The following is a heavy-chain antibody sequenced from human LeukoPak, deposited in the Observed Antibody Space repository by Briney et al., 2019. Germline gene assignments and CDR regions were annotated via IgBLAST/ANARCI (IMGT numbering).Heavy chain of an antibody. J-gene: IGHJ4*02. D-gene: IGHD2-15*01. CDR3: ARREGFCKGGTCYLDF. CDR2: INTDGSST. V-gene: IGHV3-74*01. CDR1: GFTFSSYW. Sequence: GGSLRLSCAASGFTFSSYWMHWVRQAPGKGLVWVSLINTDGSSTTYADSVKGRFTISRDNVKNTLYLQMNSLRAEDTAVYYCARREGFCKGGTCYLDFWGQGTLVTVSS.